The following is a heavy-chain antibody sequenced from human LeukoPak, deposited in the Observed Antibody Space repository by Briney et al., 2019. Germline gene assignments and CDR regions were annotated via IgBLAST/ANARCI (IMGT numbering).Heavy chain of an antibody. CDR3: ARAYYYGSGSYYKLFDY. D-gene: IGHD3-10*01. J-gene: IGHJ4*02. Sequence: GGSLRLPCAASGFTFSSYWMSWVRQAPGKGLEWVANIKQDGSEKYYVDSVKGRFTISRDNAKNSLYLQMNSLRAEDTAVYYCARAYYYGSGSYYKLFDYWGQGTLVTVSS. CDR2: IKQDGSEK. CDR1: GFTFSSYW. V-gene: IGHV3-7*03.